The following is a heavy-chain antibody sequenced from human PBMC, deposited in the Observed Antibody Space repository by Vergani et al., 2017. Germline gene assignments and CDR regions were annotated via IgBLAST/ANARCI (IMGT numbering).Heavy chain of an antibody. Sequence: QVQLQQWGAGLLKPSETLSLTCAVYGGSFSGYYWSWIRQPPGKGLEWIGEINHSGSTNYNPSLKSRVTISVDTSKNQFSLKLSSVTAADTAVYYCARRLHCGDYASTYYYYGMDVWGQGTTVTVSS. J-gene: IGHJ6*02. CDR1: GGSFSGYY. CDR3: ARRLHCGDYASTYYYYGMDV. CDR2: INHSGST. D-gene: IGHD4-17*01. V-gene: IGHV4-34*01.